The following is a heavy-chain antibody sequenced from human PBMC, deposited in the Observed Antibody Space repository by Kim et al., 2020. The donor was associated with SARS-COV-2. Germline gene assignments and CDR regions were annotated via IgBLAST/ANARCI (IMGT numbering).Heavy chain of an antibody. D-gene: IGHD6-13*01. V-gene: IGHV1-69*04. CDR3: ASIAAAGGMADYYYGMDV. CDR1: GDTFSSYA. Sequence: SVKVSCKASGDTFSSYAISWVRQAPGQGLEWMGRIIPILGIANYAQKFQGRVTITADKSTSTAYMELSSLRSEDTAVYYCASIAAAGGMADYYYGMDVWGQGTTVTVSS. CDR2: IIPILGIA. J-gene: IGHJ6*02.